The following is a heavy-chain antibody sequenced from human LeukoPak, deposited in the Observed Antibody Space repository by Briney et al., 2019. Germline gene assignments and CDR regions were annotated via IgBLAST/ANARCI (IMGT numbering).Heavy chain of an antibody. V-gene: IGHV3-23*01. CDR1: GFTFTNYA. J-gene: IGHJ4*02. CDR2: ISGSGGST. CDR3: AKGKGAMVRGVTPSPFDY. Sequence: GGSLRLSCAASGFTFTNYAMSWVRQAPGKGLEWVSAISGSGGSTYYADSVKGRFTISRDNSKNTLYLQMNSLRAEDTAVYYCAKGKGAMVRGVTPSPFDYWGQGTLVTVSS. D-gene: IGHD3-10*01.